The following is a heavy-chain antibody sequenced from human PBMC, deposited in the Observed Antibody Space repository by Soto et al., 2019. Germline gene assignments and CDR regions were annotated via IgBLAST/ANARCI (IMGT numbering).Heavy chain of an antibody. CDR2: IDPSDSHT. Sequence: PGESLKISCKGSGDSFSSYWINWVRQMPGKGLEWMGRIDPSDSHTDYSPSFQGHVTISADKSINTAYLQWSSLRASDTAIYYCARGDWNYDLPRFGMAVWGPGTRVTFSS. V-gene: IGHV5-10-1*01. J-gene: IGHJ6*02. CDR1: GDSFSSYW. D-gene: IGHD1-7*01. CDR3: ARGDWNYDLPRFGMAV.